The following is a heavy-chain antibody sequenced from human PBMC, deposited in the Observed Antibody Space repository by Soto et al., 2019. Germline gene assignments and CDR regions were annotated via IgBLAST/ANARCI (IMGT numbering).Heavy chain of an antibody. D-gene: IGHD2-21*01. V-gene: IGHV1-8*01. CDR3: ARRDGYNLNWFDP. J-gene: IGHJ5*02. CDR1: GYTFTSYD. CDR2: MNPNSANT. Sequence: QVQLVQSGAEVKKPGASVKVSCKASGYTFTSYDINWVRQATGQGLEWMGWMNPNSANTGYAQKFQGSLTMTRNTSISTAYMELSSLRSEDTAVYYCARRDGYNLNWFDPWGQGTLVTVSS.